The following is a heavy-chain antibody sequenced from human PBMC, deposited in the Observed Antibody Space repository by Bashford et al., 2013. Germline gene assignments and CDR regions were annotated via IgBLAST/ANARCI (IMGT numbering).Heavy chain of an antibody. D-gene: IGHD4-11*01. CDR2: ISAYNGNT. CDR1: GYTFTSYG. J-gene: IGHJ6*02. V-gene: IGHV1-18*01. CDR3: ARDYYSNYVAYYDYGMDV. Sequence: ASVKVSCKASGYTFTSYGISWVRQAPGQGLEWMGWISAYNGNTNYAQKVQGRVTMTTDTSTSTAYMDLRSLRSDDTAVYFCARDYYSNYVAYYDYGMDVWAKGPRSPSP.